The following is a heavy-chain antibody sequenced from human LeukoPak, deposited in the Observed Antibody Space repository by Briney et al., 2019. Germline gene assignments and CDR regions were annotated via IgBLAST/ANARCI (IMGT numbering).Heavy chain of an antibody. CDR2: ISYDGSNK. CDR3: AKSGTRGVY. V-gene: IGHV3-30-3*02. CDR1: GFTFSSYA. D-gene: IGHD6-13*01. Sequence: GGSLRLSCVASGFTFSSYAMHWVRQAPGKGLEWVAVISYDGSNKYYADSVKGRFTISRDNSKNTLYLQMNSLRAEDTAVYYCAKSGTRGVYWGQGTLVTVSS. J-gene: IGHJ4*02.